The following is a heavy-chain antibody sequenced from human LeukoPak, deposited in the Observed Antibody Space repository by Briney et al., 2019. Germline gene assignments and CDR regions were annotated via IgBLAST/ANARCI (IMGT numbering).Heavy chain of an antibody. Sequence: SETLSLTCTVSGGSISSGSYYWSWIRQPAGKGLERIGRIYTSGSTNYNPSLKSRVTISIDTSKNQFSLKLSSVTAADTAIYYCARPFLRFSSGWHFDYWGQGILVTVSS. V-gene: IGHV4-61*02. J-gene: IGHJ4*02. CDR3: ARPFLRFSSGWHFDY. CDR2: IYTSGST. D-gene: IGHD6-19*01. CDR1: GGSISSGSYY.